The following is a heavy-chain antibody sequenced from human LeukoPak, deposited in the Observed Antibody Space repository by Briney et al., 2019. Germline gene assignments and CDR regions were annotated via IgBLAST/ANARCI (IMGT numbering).Heavy chain of an antibody. D-gene: IGHD1-26*01. Sequence: ASVKVSCKASGYTFTGYYMHWVRQAPGQGLEWMGGIIPIFGTANYAQKFQGRVTITADESTSTAYMELSSLRSEDTAVYYCARAVYSGSWSDAFDIWGQGTMVTVSS. V-gene: IGHV1-69*13. CDR2: IIPIFGTA. CDR3: ARAVYSGSWSDAFDI. CDR1: GYTFTGYY. J-gene: IGHJ3*02.